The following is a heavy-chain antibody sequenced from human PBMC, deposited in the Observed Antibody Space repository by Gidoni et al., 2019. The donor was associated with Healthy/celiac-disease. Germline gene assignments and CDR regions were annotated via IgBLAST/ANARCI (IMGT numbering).Heavy chain of an antibody. D-gene: IGHD3-9*01. Sequence: EVQLVESGGGLVKPGGSLRLSCAASGFTFSNAWMSWVRQAPGKGLEWVGRIKSKTDGGTTDYAAPVKGRFTISRDDSKNTLYLQMNSLKTEDTAVYYCTTDINFVFSYMDVWGKGTTVTVSS. V-gene: IGHV3-15*01. CDR1: GFTFSNAW. CDR2: IKSKTDGGTT. J-gene: IGHJ6*03. CDR3: TTDINFVFSYMDV.